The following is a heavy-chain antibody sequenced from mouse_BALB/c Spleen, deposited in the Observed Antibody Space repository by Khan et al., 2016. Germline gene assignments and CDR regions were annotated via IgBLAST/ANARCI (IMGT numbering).Heavy chain of an antibody. CDR3: AYGNYPYYYAMDY. D-gene: IGHD2-1*01. Sequence: QVQLQQSGAELAKPGASVKMSCKASDYTFTSYWMHWVKQRPGQGLEWIGYINPNTGYAAYNQKFQDKATLTAHKSSNTAYMEMNSLTSEDSAVYYCAYGNYPYYYAMDYWGQGTSVTVSS. V-gene: IGHV1-7*01. J-gene: IGHJ4*01. CDR2: INPNTGYA. CDR1: DYTFTSYW.